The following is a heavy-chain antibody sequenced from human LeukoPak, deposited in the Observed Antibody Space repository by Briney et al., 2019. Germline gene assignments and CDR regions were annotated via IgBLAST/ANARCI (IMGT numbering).Heavy chain of an antibody. V-gene: IGHV3-23*01. CDR2: ISGNSGNK. D-gene: IGHD6-19*01. J-gene: IGHJ4*01. CDR3: ANCLAQGLAAQGMAVANRLFEY. Sequence: PGGSLRLSCATSGITFSNYAMSLVRQAPGKGLDWVSAISGNSGNKYHADSVKGRFTISRDNSKNTLYLQMNSLRAEDTAMYYCANCLAQGLAAQGMAVANRLFEYWGQGTLVTVSS. CDR1: GITFSNYA.